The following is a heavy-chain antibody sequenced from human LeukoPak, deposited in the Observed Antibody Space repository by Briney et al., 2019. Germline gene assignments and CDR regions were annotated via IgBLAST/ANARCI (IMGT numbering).Heavy chain of an antibody. CDR1: GGSFSGYY. D-gene: IGHD6-19*01. J-gene: IGHJ4*02. Sequence: SETLSLTCAVYGGSFSGYYWSWIRQPPGKGLEWIGEINHSGSTNYNPSLKSRVTISVDTSKNQFSLKLSSVTAADTAVYYCARGTPVGYSSGWLVYWGQGTLVTVSS. CDR2: INHSGST. V-gene: IGHV4-34*01. CDR3: ARGTPVGYSSGWLVY.